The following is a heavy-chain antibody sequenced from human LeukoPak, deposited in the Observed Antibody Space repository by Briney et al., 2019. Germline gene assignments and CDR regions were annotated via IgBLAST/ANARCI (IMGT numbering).Heavy chain of an antibody. V-gene: IGHV3-30*02. CDR3: AKTSDQLLYSKFDF. Sequence: GESLRLSCAPSGFTFSFYGMHWVRQAPGEGLEWVAFIQYDGSYKFYADSVQGRFSISRDNSKNTLFLQMNSLRAEDTALYYCAKTSDQLLYSKFDFWGQGTLVTVSS. J-gene: IGHJ4*02. CDR1: GFTFSFYG. D-gene: IGHD2/OR15-2a*01. CDR2: IQYDGSYK.